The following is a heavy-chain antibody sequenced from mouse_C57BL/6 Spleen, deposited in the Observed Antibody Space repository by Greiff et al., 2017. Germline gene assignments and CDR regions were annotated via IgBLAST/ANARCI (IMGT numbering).Heavy chain of an antibody. CDR2: ISDGGSYT. CDR1: GFTFRSYA. J-gene: IGHJ2*01. V-gene: IGHV5-4*01. CDR3: ARDSDGYYDY. D-gene: IGHD2-3*01. Sequence: EVKLMESGGGLVKPGGSLKLSCAASGFTFRSYAMSWVRQTPEKRLEWVATISDGGSYTYYPDNVKGRFTISRDNAKNNLYLQMSHLKSEDTAMYYCARDSDGYYDYWGQGTTLTVSS.